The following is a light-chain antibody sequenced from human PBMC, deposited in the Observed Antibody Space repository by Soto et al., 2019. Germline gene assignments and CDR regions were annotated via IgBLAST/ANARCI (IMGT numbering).Light chain of an antibody. CDR2: GAS. Sequence: EIVLTQSPCTLSWSPGERATLSCRASQSVSSSYLAWYQQKPGQAPRLLIYGASSRATGIPDRFSGSGSGTDFTLTISRLEPEDFAVYYCQQYGRSPLTFGGGTKVDIK. CDR1: QSVSSSY. V-gene: IGKV3-20*01. J-gene: IGKJ4*01. CDR3: QQYGRSPLT.